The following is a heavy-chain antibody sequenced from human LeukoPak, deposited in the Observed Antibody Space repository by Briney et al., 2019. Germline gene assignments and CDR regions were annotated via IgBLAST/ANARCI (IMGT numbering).Heavy chain of an antibody. CDR1: GYTFTTYD. D-gene: IGHD7-27*01. CDR2: LNPNSGDT. Sequence: ASVKVSCKASGYTFTTYDINWVRQATGQGLEWLGYLNPNSGDTGYAQKFQGRVTMTRSTSISTAYMELSSLRSEDTAMYYCARVLAGGAFDIWGQGTVVTVSS. V-gene: IGHV1-8*01. J-gene: IGHJ3*02. CDR3: ARVLAGGAFDI.